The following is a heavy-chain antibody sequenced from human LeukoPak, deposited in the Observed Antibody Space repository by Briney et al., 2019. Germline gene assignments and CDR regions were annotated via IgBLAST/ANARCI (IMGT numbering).Heavy chain of an antibody. D-gene: IGHD3-10*01. CDR2: ISYDGSNK. V-gene: IGHV3-30-3*01. Sequence: GGSLRLSCAASGFTFSSYAMHWVRQAPGKGLEWVAVISYDGSNKYYADSVKGRFTISRDNFKNTVDLQMISVTAEDTAMYFCAKGLGTGSVLARPLHYWGQGTLVTVSS. J-gene: IGHJ4*02. CDR3: AKGLGTGSVLARPLHY. CDR1: GFTFSSYA.